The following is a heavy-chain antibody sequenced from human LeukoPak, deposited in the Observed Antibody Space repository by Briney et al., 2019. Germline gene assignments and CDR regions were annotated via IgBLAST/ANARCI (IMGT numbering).Heavy chain of an antibody. V-gene: IGHV3-30*18. CDR3: AKDSSVWVVGAISFFDY. Sequence: GGSLRLSCAASGFTFSNYGMHWVRQAPGKGLEWVAAISYDGSTKYYADSAKGRFTSSRDNSKNTLYLQMNSLRPEDTAVYYCAKDSSVWVVGAISFFDYWGQGTLVTVSS. CDR1: GFTFSNYG. J-gene: IGHJ4*02. CDR2: ISYDGSTK. D-gene: IGHD1-26*01.